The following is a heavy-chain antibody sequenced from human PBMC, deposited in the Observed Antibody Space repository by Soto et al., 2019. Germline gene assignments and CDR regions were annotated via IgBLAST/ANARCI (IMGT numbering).Heavy chain of an antibody. CDR3: TTGPLDY. V-gene: IGHV3-15*01. CDR2: IQSKADGGTT. Sequence: EVQLVESGGGLVKPGGSLRLSCAASGFIFNNAWMSWVRQAPGKGLEWVGRIQSKADGGTTDYATPVKGRFTISRDDSKHTLFLQMNSLKTEDTAVYYCTTGPLDYWGQGTLVTVSS. CDR1: GFIFNNAW. J-gene: IGHJ4*02.